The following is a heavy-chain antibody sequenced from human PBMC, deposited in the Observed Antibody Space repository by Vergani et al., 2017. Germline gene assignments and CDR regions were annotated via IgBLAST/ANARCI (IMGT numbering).Heavy chain of an antibody. Sequence: EVQLLESGGGLVQPGGSLRLSCAASGFTFSSYAMSWVRQAPGKGLEWVSAISGSGGSTYYADSVKGRFTISKDNSKNTRYLQMNSLRAEDTAVYYCAKGAYGSGSYYKREYYFDYGGQGSLVTVSS. CDR2: ISGSGGST. CDR1: GFTFSSYA. J-gene: IGHJ4*02. CDR3: AKGAYGSGSYYKREYYFDY. D-gene: IGHD3-10*01. V-gene: IGHV3-23*01.